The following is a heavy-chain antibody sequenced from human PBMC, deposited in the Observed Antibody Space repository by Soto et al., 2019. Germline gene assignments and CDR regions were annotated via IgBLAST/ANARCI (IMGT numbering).Heavy chain of an antibody. CDR1: GGSMSSYY. Sequence: PSETLSLTCTVSGGSMSSYYWSWIRQPPGKGLEWIGYIYYSGSTNYNPSLKSRVTMSVDTSKNQFSLKLSSVTAADTAVFYCARHGIRYYYDSSDYYALDVWGQGTTVTVSS. D-gene: IGHD3-22*01. V-gene: IGHV4-59*08. CDR3: ARHGIRYYYDSSDYYALDV. CDR2: IYYSGST. J-gene: IGHJ6*02.